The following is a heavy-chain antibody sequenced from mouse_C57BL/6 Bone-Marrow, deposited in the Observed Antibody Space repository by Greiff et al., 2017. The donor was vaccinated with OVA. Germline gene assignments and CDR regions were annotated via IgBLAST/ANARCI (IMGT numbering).Heavy chain of an antibody. D-gene: IGHD2-3*01. CDR3: ARWGAFYSRGFAY. J-gene: IGHJ3*01. Sequence: VQLQQPGAELVKPGASVKMSCKASGYTFTSYWITWVKQRPGQGLEWIGDIYPGSGSTNYNEKFTSKATLTVDTSSITAYMQLSSLTSEDSAVYYCARWGAFYSRGFAYWGQGTLVTVSA. CDR1: GYTFTSYW. CDR2: IYPGSGST. V-gene: IGHV1-55*01.